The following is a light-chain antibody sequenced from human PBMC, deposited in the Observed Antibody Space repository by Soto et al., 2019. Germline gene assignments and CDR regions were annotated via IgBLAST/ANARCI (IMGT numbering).Light chain of an antibody. J-gene: IGLJ2*01. Sequence: SALTQPPSASGSPGQSVTISCTVTSSDVGSYKFVSWYQQHPGKAPKLMMYEVSKRPSGVPDRFSGSKSGNTASLTVSGLQAEDEADYFCSSYAGNYNLVFGGGTKVTVL. CDR1: SSDVGSYKF. CDR2: EVS. V-gene: IGLV2-8*01. CDR3: SSYAGNYNLV.